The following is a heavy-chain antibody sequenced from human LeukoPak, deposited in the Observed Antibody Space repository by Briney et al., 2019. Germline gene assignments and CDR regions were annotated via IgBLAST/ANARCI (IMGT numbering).Heavy chain of an antibody. CDR2: ISGSGSST. CDR3: ASPGLPYSGSP. D-gene: IGHD1-26*01. Sequence: GGSRRLSCAASGFTFNNYGMSWVRQAPGKGLEWVSAISGSGSSTYYADSVKGRFTVSRDNSKNTLYLQMNSLRAEDTAVYYCASPGLPYSGSPWGQGTLVTVSS. CDR1: GFTFNNYG. J-gene: IGHJ5*02. V-gene: IGHV3-23*01.